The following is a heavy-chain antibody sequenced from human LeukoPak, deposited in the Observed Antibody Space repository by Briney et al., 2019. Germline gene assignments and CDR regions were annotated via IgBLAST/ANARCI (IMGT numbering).Heavy chain of an antibody. J-gene: IGHJ6*02. CDR2: ISSSGSTI. CDR3: ARMYGSGSYYNQSQDV. Sequence: PGGSLRLSCAASGFTFSSYEMNWVRQAPGKGLEWVSYISSSGSTIYYADSVKGRFTISRDNAKNSLYLQMNSLRAENTAVYYCARMYGSGSYYNQSQDVWGQGTTVTVSS. V-gene: IGHV3-48*03. CDR1: GFTFSSYE. D-gene: IGHD3-10*01.